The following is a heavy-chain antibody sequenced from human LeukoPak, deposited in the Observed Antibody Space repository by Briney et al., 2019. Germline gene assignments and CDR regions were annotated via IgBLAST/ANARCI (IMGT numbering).Heavy chain of an antibody. Sequence: SETLSLTCTVSGGSISSYYWSWIRQPPGKGLEWIGYIYYSGSTNYNPSLKSRVTISVDTSKNQFSLKLSSVTAADTAVYYCAREPVWFGESSHAFDIWGQGTMVTVSS. CDR2: IYYSGST. D-gene: IGHD3-10*01. J-gene: IGHJ3*02. V-gene: IGHV4-59*01. CDR1: GGSISSYY. CDR3: AREPVWFGESSHAFDI.